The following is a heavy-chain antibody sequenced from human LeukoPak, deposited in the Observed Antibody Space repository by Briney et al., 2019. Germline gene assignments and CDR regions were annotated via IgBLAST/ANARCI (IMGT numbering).Heavy chain of an antibody. J-gene: IGHJ6*03. D-gene: IGHD2-21*01. CDR1: GYTFTSYY. V-gene: IGHV1-2*02. CDR2: INPNSGGT. Sequence: ASVKVSCEASGYTFTSYYMHWVRQAPGQGLEWMGWINPNSGGTNYAQKFQGRVTMTRDTSISTAYMELSRLRSDDTAVYYCARGGTPSYYYYMDVWGKGTTVTVSS. CDR3: ARGGTPSYYYYMDV.